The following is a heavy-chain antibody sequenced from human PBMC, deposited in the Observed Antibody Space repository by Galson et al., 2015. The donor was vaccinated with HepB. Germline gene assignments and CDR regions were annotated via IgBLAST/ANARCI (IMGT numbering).Heavy chain of an antibody. J-gene: IGHJ6*02. Sequence: SVKVSCKASGYTFTGYYMHWVRQAPGQGLEWMGRIIPILGIANYAQKFQGRVTITADKSTSTAYMELSSLRSEDTAVYYCARLSESAGSYSPGYYYYGMDVWGQGTTVTVSS. CDR2: IIPILGIA. V-gene: IGHV1-69*02. CDR3: ARLSESAGSYSPGYYYYGMDV. D-gene: IGHD3-10*01. CDR1: GYTFTGYY.